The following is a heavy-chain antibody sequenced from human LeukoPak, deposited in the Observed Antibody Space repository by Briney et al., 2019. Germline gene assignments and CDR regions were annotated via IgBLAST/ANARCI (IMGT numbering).Heavy chain of an antibody. V-gene: IGHV3-21*01. CDR3: ARGGILTGYYYYYGMDV. J-gene: IGHJ6*02. Sequence: GGSLRLSCAASGSTFSSYSMNWVRQAPGKGLEWVSSISSSSSYIYYADSVKGRFTISRDNAKNSLYLQMNSLRAEDTAVYYCARGGILTGYYYYYGMDVWGQGTTVTVSS. CDR2: ISSSSSYI. CDR1: GSTFSSYS. D-gene: IGHD3-9*01.